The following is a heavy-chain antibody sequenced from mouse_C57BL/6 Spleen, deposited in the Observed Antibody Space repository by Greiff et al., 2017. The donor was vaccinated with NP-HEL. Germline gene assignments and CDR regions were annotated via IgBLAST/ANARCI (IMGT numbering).Heavy chain of an antibody. CDR2: IHPNSGST. V-gene: IGHV1-64*01. CDR1: GYTFTSYW. CDR3: ARGICATVVDYYAMDY. J-gene: IGHJ4*01. Sequence: QVQLQQPGAELVKPGASVKLSCKASGYTFTSYWMHWVKQRPGQGLEWIGMIHPNSGSTNYNEKFKSKATLTVDKSSSTAYMQLSSLTSEDSAVYYCARGICATVVDYYAMDYWGQGTSVTVSS. D-gene: IGHD1-1*01.